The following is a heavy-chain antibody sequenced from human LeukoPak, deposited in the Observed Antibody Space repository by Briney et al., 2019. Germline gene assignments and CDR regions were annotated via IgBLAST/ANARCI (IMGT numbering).Heavy chain of an antibody. D-gene: IGHD6-19*01. V-gene: IGHV3-7*04. CDR3: ARDRPSGWYLQYYFNY. Sequence: RGSLRLSCVVSGFTFSNYLMSWVRQAPGKGLEWVANIKPDGSEKNYVNSVKGRFTLSRDNAKNSLYLQMNSLRAEETAVYYCARDRPSGWYLQYYFNYWGQGNLVTVSS. J-gene: IGHJ4*02. CDR2: IKPDGSEK. CDR1: GFTFSNYL.